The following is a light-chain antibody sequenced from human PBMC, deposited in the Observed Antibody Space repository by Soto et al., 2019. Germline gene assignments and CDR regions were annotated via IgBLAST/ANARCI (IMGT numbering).Light chain of an antibody. Sequence: EIVMTQSPANLSVSPGERATLSCRASQSVSSNLAWYQQKPGQGPRLLIYGASTRATSIPDWFSGSGSGTEFTLTINSLQSEDFAVYYCQQYNKWPPYTFGQGTKLEIK. V-gene: IGKV3-15*01. CDR3: QQYNKWPPYT. J-gene: IGKJ2*01. CDR1: QSVSSN. CDR2: GAS.